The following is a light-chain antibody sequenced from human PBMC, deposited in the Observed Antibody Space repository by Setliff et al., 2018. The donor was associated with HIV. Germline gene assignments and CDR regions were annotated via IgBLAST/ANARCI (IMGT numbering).Light chain of an antibody. Sequence: QSALTQTRSVSGSPGQAVTISCTGTSSNIGTYNYVSWYQPHPGKAPKLMIYDVTKRPSGVSDRFSGSKSGNTASLTISGLQAEDEADYYCCSYGGNSVSYVFGTGTKV. V-gene: IGLV2-11*01. CDR2: DVT. J-gene: IGLJ1*01. CDR1: SSNIGTYNY. CDR3: CSYGGNSVSYV.